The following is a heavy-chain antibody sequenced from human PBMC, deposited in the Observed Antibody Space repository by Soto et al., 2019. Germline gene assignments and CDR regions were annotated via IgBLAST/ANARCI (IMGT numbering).Heavy chain of an antibody. Sequence: PGGSLRLSCAASGSTFSSYGMTWVRQAPGKGLEWVSSVSPGGDMTHYADSVKGRFTISRGNSKNTLYLQMNSLRAEDTAVYYCAKNFHYPGIEINYWGQGTLVTVSS. CDR1: GSTFSSYG. CDR2: VSPGGDMT. J-gene: IGHJ4*02. CDR3: AKNFHYPGIEINY. V-gene: IGHV3-23*01. D-gene: IGHD3-10*01.